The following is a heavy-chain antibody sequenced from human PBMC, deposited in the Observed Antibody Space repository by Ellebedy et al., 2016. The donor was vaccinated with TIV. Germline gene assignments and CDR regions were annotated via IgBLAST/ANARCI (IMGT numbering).Heavy chain of an antibody. D-gene: IGHD2-2*01. CDR3: ARGCSSTSCSGDYYYYGMTV. CDR2: INPNRGGT. Sequence: ASVKVSCKASGYSFTGYYMHWVRQVPGQGLEWMGWINPNRGGTNYAQKFQGRVTMTRDTSISTAYMELSRLRFDDTAVYYCARGCSSTSCSGDYYYYGMTVWGQGTTVTVSS. V-gene: IGHV1-2*02. CDR1: GYSFTGYY. J-gene: IGHJ6*02.